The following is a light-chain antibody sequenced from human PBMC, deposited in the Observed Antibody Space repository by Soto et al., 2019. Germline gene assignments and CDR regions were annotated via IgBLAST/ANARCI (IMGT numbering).Light chain of an antibody. V-gene: IGLV1-44*01. CDR1: SSNIGSNT. J-gene: IGLJ3*02. CDR2: SDN. Sequence: QSVLTQPPSASGTPGQRVTISCSGSSSNIGSNTVNWYQQLPGTAPKLLIYSDNQRPSGVPDRFSGSKSGTSASLAISGLQSEDEADYYYATWGDSLNGWVFGGGTKLTVL. CDR3: ATWGDSLNGWV.